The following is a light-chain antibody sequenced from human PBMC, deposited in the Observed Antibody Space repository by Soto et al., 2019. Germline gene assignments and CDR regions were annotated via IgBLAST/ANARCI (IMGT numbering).Light chain of an antibody. CDR3: QQSYRTPWT. J-gene: IGKJ1*01. Sequence: DLQMTQSPSPLSASVGDRVTITCRASQSISSYLNWYQQKPGKAPKLLIYAASSLQSGVPSRFSGSGSGTDFTLTISSLQPEDFATYYCQQSYRTPWTFGQGTKVEIK. CDR1: QSISSY. CDR2: AAS. V-gene: IGKV1-39*01.